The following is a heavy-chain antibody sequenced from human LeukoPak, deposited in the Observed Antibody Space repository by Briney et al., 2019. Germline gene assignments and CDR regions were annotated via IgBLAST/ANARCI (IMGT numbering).Heavy chain of an antibody. J-gene: IGHJ3*02. D-gene: IGHD1-26*01. V-gene: IGHV4-59*01. CDR1: GGSISSYY. CDR2: IYYSGST. Sequence: SETLSLTRTVSGGSISSYYWSWIRQPPGKGLEWIGYIYYSGSTNYNPSLKSRVTISVDTSKYQFSLKLSSVTAADTAVYYCARALWSGSYRRSYAFDIWGQGTMVTVSS. CDR3: ARALWSGSYRRSYAFDI.